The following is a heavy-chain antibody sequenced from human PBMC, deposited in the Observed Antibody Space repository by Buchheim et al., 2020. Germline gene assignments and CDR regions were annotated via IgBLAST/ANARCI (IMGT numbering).Heavy chain of an antibody. Sequence: DVQMVESGGGSVQPGGSLRLSCAASGFTFSFYEMNWVRQAPGKGPEWVANIKEDGSEKYYVDSVKARFSISRDNAKNSVYLQMNSLRAEDTAMYYCARGRGYFYSNEDNWPDPWGQGTL. J-gene: IGHJ5*02. CDR2: IKEDGSEK. D-gene: IGHD1-1*01. V-gene: IGHV3-7*01. CDR1: GFTFSFYE. CDR3: ARGRGYFYSNEDNWPDP.